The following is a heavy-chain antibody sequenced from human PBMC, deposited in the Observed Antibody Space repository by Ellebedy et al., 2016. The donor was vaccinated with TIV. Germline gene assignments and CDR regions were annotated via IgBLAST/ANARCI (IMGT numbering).Heavy chain of an antibody. CDR2: IYSTGSTGGT. CDR3: ARGTGSYRSGAFGI. Sequence: MPSETLSLTCTVSGGSISSYYWSRIRQPAGKGLEWIGRIYSTGSTGGTNYSPSLKGRITMSVDRSKNQFSLKLSSVTAADTAVYYCARGTGSYRSGAFGIWGQGTVVTVSS. D-gene: IGHD1-26*01. CDR1: GGSISSYY. J-gene: IGHJ3*02. V-gene: IGHV4-4*07.